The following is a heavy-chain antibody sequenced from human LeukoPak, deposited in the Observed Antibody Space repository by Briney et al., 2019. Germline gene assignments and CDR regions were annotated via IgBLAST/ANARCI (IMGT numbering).Heavy chain of an antibody. V-gene: IGHV4-34*01. Sequence: SETLSLTCAVSGGSFSGYHWSWIRQPPGKGLEWVGETNHSGSDNYNPSLKSRVTISVDTSKNQFSLKLNPVTAADTAVYYCARRVLTYYYGSGKGFDPWGQGTLVTVSS. CDR3: ARRVLTYYYGSGKGFDP. CDR1: GGSFSGYH. J-gene: IGHJ5*02. D-gene: IGHD3-10*01. CDR2: TNHSGSD.